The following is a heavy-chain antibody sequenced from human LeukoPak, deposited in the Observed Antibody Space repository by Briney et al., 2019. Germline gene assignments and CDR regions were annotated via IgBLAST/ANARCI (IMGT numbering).Heavy chain of an antibody. CDR1: GGTFSSYA. CDR2: IIPIFGTA. CDR3: AKDREWELLGFGPVGGNFDY. J-gene: IGHJ4*02. V-gene: IGHV1-69*13. Sequence: SVKVSCKASGGTFSSYAISWVRQAPGQGLEWMGGIIPIFGTANYAQKFQGRVTITADESTSTAYMELSSLRSEDTAVYYCAKDREWELLGFGPVGGNFDYWGQGTLVTVSS. D-gene: IGHD1-26*01.